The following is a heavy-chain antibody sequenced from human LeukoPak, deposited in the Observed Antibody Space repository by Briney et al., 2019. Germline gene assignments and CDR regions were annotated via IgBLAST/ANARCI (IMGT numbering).Heavy chain of an antibody. Sequence: GGSLRLSCAASGFTFSNAWMSWVRQAPGKGLEWVGRIKSKTDGGTTDYAAPVKGRFTISRDDSKNTLYLQMNSLKTEDTAVYYCTTEAEVGATFSYYYYYMDVWGKGTTVTVSS. CDR3: TTEAEVGATFSYYYYYMDV. CDR1: GFTFSNAW. D-gene: IGHD1-26*01. V-gene: IGHV3-15*01. CDR2: IKSKTDGGTT. J-gene: IGHJ6*03.